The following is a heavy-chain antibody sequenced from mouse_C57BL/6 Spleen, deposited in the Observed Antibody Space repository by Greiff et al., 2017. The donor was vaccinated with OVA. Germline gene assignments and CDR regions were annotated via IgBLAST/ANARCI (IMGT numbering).Heavy chain of an antibody. Sequence: QVQLQQPGAELVRPGTSVKLSCKASGYTFTSYWMHWVKQRPGQGLEWIGVIDPSDSYTNYNQKFKGKATLTVDTSSSTAYMQLSSLTSEDSAVDYCATYGAWFAYWGQGTLVTVSA. CDR3: ATYGAWFAY. D-gene: IGHD1-1*02. V-gene: IGHV1-59*01. CDR2: IDPSDSYT. CDR1: GYTFTSYW. J-gene: IGHJ3*01.